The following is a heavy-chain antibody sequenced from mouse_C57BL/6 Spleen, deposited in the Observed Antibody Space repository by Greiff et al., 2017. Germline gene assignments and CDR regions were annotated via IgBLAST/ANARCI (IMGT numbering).Heavy chain of an antibody. V-gene: IGHV1-54*01. CDR2: INPGSGGT. D-gene: IGHD1-1*01. Sequence: VQLQQSGAELVRPGTSVKVSCKASGYAFTNYLIEWVKQRPGQGLEWIGVINPGSGGTNYNEKFKGKATLTAYKSSSTAYLQLSSLTSEDSAVYFCARGIYYYGSQYFEVWGTGTTVTVSS. CDR1: GYAFTNYL. CDR3: ARGIYYYGSQYFEV. J-gene: IGHJ1*03.